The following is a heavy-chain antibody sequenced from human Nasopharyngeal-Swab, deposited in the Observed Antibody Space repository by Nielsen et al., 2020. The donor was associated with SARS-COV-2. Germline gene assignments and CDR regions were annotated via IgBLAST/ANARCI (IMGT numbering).Heavy chain of an antibody. J-gene: IGHJ6*03. Sequence: WIRQPPGKGLEWVAVISYDGSNKYYADSVKGRFTISRDNAKNSLYLQMNSLRAEDTAVYYCAREDDFWSGSTDYYYYYMDVWGKGTTVTVSS. V-gene: IGHV3-33*05. CDR2: ISYDGSNK. CDR3: AREDDFWSGSTDYYYYYMDV. D-gene: IGHD3-3*01.